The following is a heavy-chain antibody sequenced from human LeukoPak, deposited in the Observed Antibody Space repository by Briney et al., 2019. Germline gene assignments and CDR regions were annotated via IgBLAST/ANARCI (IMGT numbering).Heavy chain of an antibody. D-gene: IGHD2-15*01. J-gene: IGHJ4*02. CDR2: ISYDGSNK. V-gene: IGHV3-30*18. CDR3: AKDQGWNYFDY. Sequence: TGGSLRLSCAASGFTFSSYGMHWVRQAPGKGLEWVAVISYDGSNKYYADSVKGRFTISRDNSKNTLYLQMNSLRAEDTAVYYCAKDQGWNYFDYWGQGTLVTVSS. CDR1: GFTFSSYG.